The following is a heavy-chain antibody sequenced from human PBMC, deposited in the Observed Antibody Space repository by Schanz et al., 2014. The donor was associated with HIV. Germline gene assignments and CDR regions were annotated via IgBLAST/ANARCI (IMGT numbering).Heavy chain of an antibody. Sequence: EVQLVESGGGLVQPGGSLKLSCAASGFTFSSSWMHWVRQAPGKGLVWVSHIDTDWSTNYADSVKGRFTISRDNAKNTLYLQMNSLRPEDTAVYYCAKDYVSQWLADYWGQGTLVTVSS. CDR2: IDTDWST. CDR1: GFTFSSSW. D-gene: IGHD6-19*01. J-gene: IGHJ4*02. CDR3: AKDYVSQWLADY. V-gene: IGHV3-74*01.